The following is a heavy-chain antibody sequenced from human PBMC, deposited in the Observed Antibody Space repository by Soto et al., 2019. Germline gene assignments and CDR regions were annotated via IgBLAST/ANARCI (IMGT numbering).Heavy chain of an antibody. CDR3: ARGPGILNP. V-gene: IGHV4-34*01. J-gene: IGHJ5*02. D-gene: IGHD3-9*01. CDR1: GGNFGGYD. CDR2: INHSGST. Sequence: ETNSHSSTVEGGNFGGYDGSWIRQPPGTGLEWIGEINHSGSTNYNPSLKSRATIKPDTSKNQFSLQLNSVTPEDSAVYYCARGPGILNPWGQGILVTVSS.